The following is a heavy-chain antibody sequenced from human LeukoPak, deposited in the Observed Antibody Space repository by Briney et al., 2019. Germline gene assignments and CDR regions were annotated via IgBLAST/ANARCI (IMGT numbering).Heavy chain of an antibody. CDR2: MNPNSGNT. J-gene: IGHJ5*02. CDR1: EYTFTSYD. V-gene: IGHV1-8*01. D-gene: IGHD2-15*01. Sequence: GASVKVSCKASEYTFTSYDINWVRQATGQGLEWMGWMNPNSGNTGYSQKFQGRVTMTRNTSINTAYMELSNLTSEDTAIYYYARVQGYCGGGSCSAVGWFDPWGQGTLVTVSS. CDR3: ARVQGYCGGGSCSAVGWFDP.